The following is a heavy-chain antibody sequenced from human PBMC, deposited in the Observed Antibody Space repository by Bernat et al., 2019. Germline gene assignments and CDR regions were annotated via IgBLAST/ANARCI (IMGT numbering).Heavy chain of an antibody. J-gene: IGHJ4*02. CDR2: ISNSGSTV. CDR1: GFTFSPYS. CDR3: ARDAAGNFDY. V-gene: IGHV3-48*02. Sequence: EVQLVESGGGLVQPGGSLRLSCEASGFTFSPYSMNWVRQAPGKGLEWISYISNSGSTVYYADSVRGRFTISRDNAKNSLYLQMNSLRDEDTAVYYRARDAAGNFDYWGQGTLVTVSS. D-gene: IGHD6-25*01.